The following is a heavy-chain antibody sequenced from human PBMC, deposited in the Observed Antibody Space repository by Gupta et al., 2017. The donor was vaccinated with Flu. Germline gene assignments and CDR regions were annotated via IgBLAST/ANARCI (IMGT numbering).Heavy chain of an antibody. D-gene: IGHD6-19*01. CDR3: AKESVAGNYYYYGMDV. CDR2: ISGSGGST. V-gene: IGHV3-23*01. Sequence: EVQLLESGGGLVQPGGSLRLSCAASGFTFSSYAMRWVRQAPGKGLEWVSAISGSGGSTYYADSVKGRFTISRDNSKNTLYLQMNSLRAEDTAVYYCAKESVAGNYYYYGMDVWGQGTTVTVSS. CDR1: GFTFSSYA. J-gene: IGHJ6*02.